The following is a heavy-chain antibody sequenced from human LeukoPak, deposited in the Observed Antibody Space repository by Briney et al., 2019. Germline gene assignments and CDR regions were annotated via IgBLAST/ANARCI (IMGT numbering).Heavy chain of an antibody. CDR3: ARVRTYYYDSSGFPQGVAAFDI. D-gene: IGHD3-22*01. Sequence: PSETLSLTCAVYGGSFSGYYWSWIRQPPGKGLEWIGEINHGGSTNYNPSLKSRVTISVDTSKNQFSLKLSSVTAADTAVYYCARVRTYYYDSSGFPQGVAAFDIWGQGTMVTVSS. CDR2: INHGGST. V-gene: IGHV4-34*01. CDR1: GGSFSGYY. J-gene: IGHJ3*02.